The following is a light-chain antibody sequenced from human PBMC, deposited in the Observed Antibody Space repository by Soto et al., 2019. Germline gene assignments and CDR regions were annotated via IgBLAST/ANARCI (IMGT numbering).Light chain of an antibody. J-gene: IGLJ1*01. CDR2: EVN. V-gene: IGLV2-14*01. CDR1: SSDVGGYNY. CDR3: SAYTSSDTGV. Sequence: QSALTQPASVSGSPGQSITISCTGSSSDVGGYNYVSWYQQHPGKAPILMIYEVNYRPSGVSNRFSGSKSGNTASLTISGLQAEDEADYYCSAYTSSDTGVFGTGTKLTVL.